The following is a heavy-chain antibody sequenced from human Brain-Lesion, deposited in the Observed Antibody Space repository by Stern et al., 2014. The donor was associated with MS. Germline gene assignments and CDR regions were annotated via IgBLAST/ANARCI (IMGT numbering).Heavy chain of an antibody. CDR1: GGSISSGSDY. V-gene: IGHV4-61*02. D-gene: IGHD5-18*01. J-gene: IGHJ4*02. CDR3: ASGYRIFDY. Sequence: VQLVESGPGLVKPSQTLSLTCTVSGGSISSGSDYWSWIRQPAGKGLDWIGRIHPSGSAFYTPSLKSRVTISTDTSMTQFSLELNSATAADTAIYYCASGYRIFDYWGQGILVTVSS. CDR2: IHPSGSA.